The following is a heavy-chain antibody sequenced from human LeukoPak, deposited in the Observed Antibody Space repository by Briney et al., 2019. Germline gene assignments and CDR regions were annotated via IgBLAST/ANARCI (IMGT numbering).Heavy chain of an antibody. V-gene: IGHV4-34*01. J-gene: IGHJ4*02. CDR3: ARVSLDYYFDY. CDR1: GGSFSGYY. CDR2: INHSGST. Sequence: SETLSLTCAVYGGSFSGYYWSWIRQPLGKGLEWIGEINHSGSTNYNPSLKSRVTISVDTSKNQFSLKLSSVTAADTAVYYCARVSLDYYFDYWGQGTLVTVSS.